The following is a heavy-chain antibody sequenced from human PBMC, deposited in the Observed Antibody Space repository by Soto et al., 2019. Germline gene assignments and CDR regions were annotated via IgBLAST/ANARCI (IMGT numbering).Heavy chain of an antibody. J-gene: IGHJ6*02. V-gene: IGHV1-69*13. D-gene: IGHD4-17*01. CDR2: IIPIFGTA. Sequence: SVKVSCKASGGTFSSYAISWVRPAPGQGLEWMGGIIPIFGTANYAQKFQGRVTITADESTSTAYMELSSLRSEDTAVYYCARGTVAKDPPYYYYYGMDVWGQGTTVTVSS. CDR3: ARGTVAKDPPYYYYYGMDV. CDR1: GGTFSSYA.